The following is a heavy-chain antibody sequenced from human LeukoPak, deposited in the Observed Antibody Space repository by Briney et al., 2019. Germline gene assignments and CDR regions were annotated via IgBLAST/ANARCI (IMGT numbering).Heavy chain of an antibody. CDR1: GFTFSSYA. CDR2: ISGSGGST. CDR3: AKAQRHYYDSSDYYYYFDY. Sequence: GGSLRLSCAASGFTFSSYAMSWVRQAPGKGLEWVSAISGSGGSTYYADSVKGRFTISRDNSKNTLYLQMNSLRAEDTAVYYCAKAQRHYYDSSDYYYYFDYWGQGTLVTVSS. J-gene: IGHJ4*02. D-gene: IGHD3-22*01. V-gene: IGHV3-23*01.